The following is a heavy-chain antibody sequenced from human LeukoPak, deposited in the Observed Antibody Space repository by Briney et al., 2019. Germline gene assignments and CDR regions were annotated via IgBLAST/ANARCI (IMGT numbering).Heavy chain of an antibody. CDR2: IRSSSTFK. D-gene: IGHD1-26*01. V-gene: IGHV3-21*01. Sequence: GGSLRLSCAASGFTFSSYTMNWVRQAPGTGLEWVSSIRSSSTFKSYADSVKGRFTISRDNAKNSLFLQMNSLRAEDTAVYYCARETVIVGVAPWGQGTLVTVSS. CDR1: GFTFSSYT. J-gene: IGHJ5*02. CDR3: ARETVIVGVAP.